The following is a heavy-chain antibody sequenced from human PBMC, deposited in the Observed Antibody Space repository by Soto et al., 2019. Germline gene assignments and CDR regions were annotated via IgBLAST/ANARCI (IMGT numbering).Heavy chain of an antibody. J-gene: IGHJ4*02. CDR3: VTSLRDFYFDS. Sequence: EVQLVESGGGLLQPGGSLRLSCAASGFSVVSHYMSWVRQAPGKGLEWVSVIYTGDTRYYADSVKGRFTVSRDKSKNTVNLQMDSLRAEDTAVYYCVTSLRDFYFDSWGQGTLVSVSS. V-gene: IGHV3-53*01. CDR1: GFSVVSHY. CDR2: IYTGDTR.